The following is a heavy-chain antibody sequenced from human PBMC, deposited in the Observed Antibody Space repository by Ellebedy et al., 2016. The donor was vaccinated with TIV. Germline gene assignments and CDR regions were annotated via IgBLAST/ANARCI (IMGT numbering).Heavy chain of an antibody. D-gene: IGHD1-26*01. Sequence: GESLKISXAASGFTFSSYGMHWVRQAPGKGLEWVAVISYDGSNKYYADSVKGRFTISRDNSKNTLYLQMNSLRAEDTAVYYCAKSAGWRELLIYYYYYGMDVWGQGTTVTVSS. CDR1: GFTFSSYG. CDR3: AKSAGWRELLIYYYYYGMDV. CDR2: ISYDGSNK. V-gene: IGHV3-30*18. J-gene: IGHJ6*02.